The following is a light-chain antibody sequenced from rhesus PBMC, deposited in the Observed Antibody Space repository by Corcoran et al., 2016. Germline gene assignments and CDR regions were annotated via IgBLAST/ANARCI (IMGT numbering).Light chain of an antibody. V-gene: IGKV1-66*01. CDR2: YTS. J-gene: IGKJ4*01. CDR3: QQYKNNPLT. Sequence: DIQMTQSPSSLSASVGDRVTITCRASQDIYNHLSWYQQKPGKAPKPLTYYTSRLETGIPSRFSGRRSGTDYILTISSLQPEDIATYYCQQYKNNPLTFGGGTKVELK. CDR1: QDIYNH.